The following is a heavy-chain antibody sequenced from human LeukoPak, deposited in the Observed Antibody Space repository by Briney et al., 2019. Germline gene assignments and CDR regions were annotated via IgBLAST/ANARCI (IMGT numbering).Heavy chain of an antibody. CDR1: GFTFDDYA. D-gene: IGHD6-19*01. CDR2: ISWNSGSI. Sequence: GRSLRLSCAASGFTFDDYAMHWVRQAPGKGLEWVSGISWNSGSIGYADSVKGRFTISRDNAKDSLYLQMNSLRAEDTALNYCAKGSSGWYQDAFDIWGQGTMVTVSS. CDR3: AKGSSGWYQDAFDI. J-gene: IGHJ3*02. V-gene: IGHV3-9*01.